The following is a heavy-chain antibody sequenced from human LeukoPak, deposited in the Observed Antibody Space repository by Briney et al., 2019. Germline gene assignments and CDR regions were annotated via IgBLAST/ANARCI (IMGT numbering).Heavy chain of an antibody. CDR1: GFTFDDYA. Sequence: GGSLRLSCAASGFTFDDYAMYWVRQAPGKGLEWVSGISWNSGSIGYADSVKGRFTISRDNAKNSLYLQMNSLRAEDTALYYCAKSSYYDSSGYYYPSLDIWGQGTMVTVYS. CDR3: AKSSYYDSSGYYYPSLDI. CDR2: ISWNSGSI. D-gene: IGHD3-22*01. V-gene: IGHV3-9*01. J-gene: IGHJ3*02.